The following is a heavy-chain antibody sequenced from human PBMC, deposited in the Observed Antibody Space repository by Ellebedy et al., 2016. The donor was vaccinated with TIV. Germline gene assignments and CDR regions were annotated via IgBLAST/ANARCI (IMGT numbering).Heavy chain of an antibody. V-gene: IGHV3-7*01. CDR2: IKQDGSEK. CDR3: ARPRRVAAVGETYYDAVDA. Sequence: GGSLRLSCAASGFTFSDHYMDWVRQAPGKGLEWVANIKQDGSEKYYVDSVKGRFTISRDNAKNSLYLQMNSLRAEDTAVYYCARPRRVAAVGETYYDAVDAWGHGTMVTVSS. J-gene: IGHJ6*02. CDR1: GFTFSDHY. D-gene: IGHD6-13*01.